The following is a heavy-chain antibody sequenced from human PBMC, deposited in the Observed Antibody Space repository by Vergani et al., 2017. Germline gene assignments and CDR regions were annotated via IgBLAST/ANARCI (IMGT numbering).Heavy chain of an antibody. CDR3: AKENYDYVWWSYGGTFYY. CDR1: GGSISSYY. J-gene: IGHJ4*02. Sequence: QVQLQESGPGLVKPSETLSLTCTVSGGSISSYYWSWIRQPPGKGLEWIGYIYYSGSTNYNPSLKSRFTISRDNAKNSLYLQMNSLRAEDTALYYCAKENYDYVWWSYGGTFYYWRQGTLVTVSS. V-gene: IGHV4-59*01. CDR2: IYYSGST. D-gene: IGHD3-16*01.